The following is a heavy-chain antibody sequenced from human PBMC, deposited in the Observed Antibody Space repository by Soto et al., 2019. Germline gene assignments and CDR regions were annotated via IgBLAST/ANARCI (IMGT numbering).Heavy chain of an antibody. CDR1: VGSLSTYY. J-gene: IGHJ5*02. CDR3: AKTRITPTAATFDP. CDR2: MSSSGSS. Sequence: PAETLSLTCSVSVGSLSTYYWSWSRQPPGEGLEWIGYMSSSGSSNYNPSLKSRVTMSVDTSKNQVSLKLSSVTAADTAVYYCAKTRITPTAATFDPWGQGTLVTVSS. V-gene: IGHV4-59*13. D-gene: IGHD1-20*01.